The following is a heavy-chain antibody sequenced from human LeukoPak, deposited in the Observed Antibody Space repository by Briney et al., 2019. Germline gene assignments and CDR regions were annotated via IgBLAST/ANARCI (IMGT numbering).Heavy chain of an antibody. D-gene: IGHD3-22*01. J-gene: IGHJ5*02. Sequence: GGSLRLSCAASGFTFDDYAMHWVRQAPGKGLEWVSGISWNSGSIGYADSVKGRFTISSDNAKNSLYLQMNSLRAEDMALYYCAKGDSSGYYYNWFDPWGQGTLVTVSS. CDR3: AKGDSSGYYYNWFDP. CDR2: ISWNSGSI. V-gene: IGHV3-9*03. CDR1: GFTFDDYA.